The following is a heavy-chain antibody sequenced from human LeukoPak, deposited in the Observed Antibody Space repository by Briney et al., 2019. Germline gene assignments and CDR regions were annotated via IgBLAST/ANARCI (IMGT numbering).Heavy chain of an antibody. J-gene: IGHJ4*02. D-gene: IGHD7-27*01. CDR3: ARGTGGLI. V-gene: IGHV1-18*01. CDR2: ISVYNGNP. CDR1: GYTFTTYD. Sequence: ASVKVSCKASGYTFTTYDITWGRQAPGQGLEWMGSISVYNGNPNYAQKLRGRLTMTTDTSTSTAFMELRGLRSDDTAMYYCARGTGGLIWGQGTLVTVSS.